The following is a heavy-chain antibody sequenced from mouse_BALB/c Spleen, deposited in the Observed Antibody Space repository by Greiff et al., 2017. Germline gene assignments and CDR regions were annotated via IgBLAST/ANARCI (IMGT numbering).Heavy chain of an antibody. CDR3: ARGSSYVYWYFDV. CDR2: ISSGGST. D-gene: IGHD1-1*01. J-gene: IGHJ1*01. CDR1: GFTFSSYA. V-gene: IGHV5-6-5*01. Sequence: EVQRVESGGGLVKPGGSLKLSCAASGFTFSSYAMSWVRQTPEKRLEWVASISSGGSTYYPDSVKGRFTISRDNARNILYLQMSSLRSEDTAMYYCARGSSYVYWYFDVWGAGTTVTVSS.